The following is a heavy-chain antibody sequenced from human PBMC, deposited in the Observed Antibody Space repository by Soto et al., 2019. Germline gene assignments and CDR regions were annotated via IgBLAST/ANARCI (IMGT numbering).Heavy chain of an antibody. CDR2: ISWNSGGI. Sequence: EVQLVESGGGLVQPDRSLRLSCAASGFTFDDYAMHWVRQGPGKGLEWVSGISWNSGGIGYADSVKGRFTISRDNAKNSLYLQMDRLRPEDTAFYYCAKSPHDILIGSAFDYWGQGTLVTVS. V-gene: IGHV3-9*01. CDR1: GFTFDDYA. CDR3: AKSPHDILIGSAFDY. D-gene: IGHD3-9*01. J-gene: IGHJ4*02.